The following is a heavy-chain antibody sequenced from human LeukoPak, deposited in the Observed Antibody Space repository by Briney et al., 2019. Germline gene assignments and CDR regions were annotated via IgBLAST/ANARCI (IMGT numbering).Heavy chain of an antibody. CDR2: ISSNGGST. V-gene: IGHV3-64*01. J-gene: IGHJ6*02. CDR3: ARAYSDYYYCGMDV. CDR1: GFTFSSYA. D-gene: IGHD2-21*01. Sequence: QPGGPLRLSCAASGFTFSSYAMHWVRQAPGKGLEYVSAISSNGGSTYYANSVKGRFTISRDNSKNTLYLQMGSLRAEDMAVYYCARAYSDYYYCGMDVWGQGTTVTVSS.